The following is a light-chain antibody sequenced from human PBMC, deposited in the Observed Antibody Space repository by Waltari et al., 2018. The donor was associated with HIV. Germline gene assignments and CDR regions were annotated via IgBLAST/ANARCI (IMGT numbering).Light chain of an antibody. J-gene: IGLJ3*02. CDR1: SDSVSINYY. V-gene: IGLV8-61*01. CDR2: STY. Sequence: QTVVTQEPSFSVSPGGTVTLTCALNSDSVSINYYPGWFQQTPGQAPRTLLSSTYSRSSGVTDRFSGSILGNKAALTITGAQAEDDSVYFCALYMTGAKWVFGGGTKLTVL. CDR3: ALYMTGAKWV.